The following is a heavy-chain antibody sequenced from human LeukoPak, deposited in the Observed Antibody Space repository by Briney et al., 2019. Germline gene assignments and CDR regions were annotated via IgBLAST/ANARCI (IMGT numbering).Heavy chain of an antibody. CDR2: INPDSGGI. V-gene: IGHV1-2*02. J-gene: IGHJ3*02. Sequence: ASVKVSCKASGYTFTGYYMHWVRQAHGQGLEWMGWINPDSGGINYAQKFQGRVTMTRDTSISTAYMELSRLRSDDTAVYYCARDFFMITFGGVINDAFDIWGQGTMVTVSS. D-gene: IGHD3-16*01. CDR1: GYTFTGYY. CDR3: ARDFFMITFGGVINDAFDI.